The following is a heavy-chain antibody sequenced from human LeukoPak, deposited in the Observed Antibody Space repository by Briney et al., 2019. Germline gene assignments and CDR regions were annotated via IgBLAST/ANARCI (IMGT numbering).Heavy chain of an antibody. CDR2: MNPSSGNT. J-gene: IGHJ4*02. V-gene: IGHV1-8*01. CDR1: GYTFTSYD. Sequence: ASVKVSCKASGYTFTSYDINWVRQATGQGLEWMGWMNPSSGNTGYAQKFQGRVTMTRNTSISTAYMELSSLRSEDTAVYYCARNIAVAGTGVRYWGQGTLVTVSS. CDR3: ARNIAVAGTGVRY. D-gene: IGHD6-19*01.